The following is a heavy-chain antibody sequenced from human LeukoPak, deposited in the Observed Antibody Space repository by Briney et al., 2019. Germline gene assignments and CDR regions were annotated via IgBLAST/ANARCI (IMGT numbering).Heavy chain of an antibody. CDR2: IYSGGST. V-gene: IGHV3-66*01. CDR1: GFTVSSNY. J-gene: IGHJ3*02. Sequence: GGSLRLSCAASGFTVSSNYMSWVRQAPGKGLEWVSVIYSGGSTYYADSVKGRFTISRDNSKNTLYLQMNSLRAEDTAVYYCAKDLSFGGNSQGDAFDIWGQGTMVTVSS. D-gene: IGHD2-21*02. CDR3: AKDLSFGGNSQGDAFDI.